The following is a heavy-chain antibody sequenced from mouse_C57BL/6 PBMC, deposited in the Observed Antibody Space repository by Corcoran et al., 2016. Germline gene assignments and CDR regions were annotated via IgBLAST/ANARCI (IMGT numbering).Heavy chain of an antibody. CDR2: INPNNGGT. V-gene: IGHV1-26*01. Sequence: EVQLQQSGPELVKPGASVKISCKASGYTFTDYYMNWVKQSHGKSLEWIGDINPNNGGTSYNQKFKGKATLTVDKSSSTAYMELRSLKSEDSAVYYCARGGYGSSSDWYFDVWGTGTTVTVSS. D-gene: IGHD1-1*01. CDR3: ARGGYGSSSDWYFDV. CDR1: GYTFTDYY. J-gene: IGHJ1*03.